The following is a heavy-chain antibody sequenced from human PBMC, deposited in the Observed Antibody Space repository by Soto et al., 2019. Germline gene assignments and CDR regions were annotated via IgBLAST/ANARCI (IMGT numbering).Heavy chain of an antibody. CDR1: GFAFSDFY. CDR2: ISGGGTTV. J-gene: IGHJ6*02. V-gene: IGHV3-11*01. CDR3: ARDREPSVYHGMAV. Sequence: GGSLRLSCAASGFAFSDFYMSWTRQAPGKGLEWISYISGGGTTVFYADSAKGRFTISRDNAQKSLYLQMDSLTSEDTAIYYCARDREPSVYHGMAVWGQGTTVTVSS.